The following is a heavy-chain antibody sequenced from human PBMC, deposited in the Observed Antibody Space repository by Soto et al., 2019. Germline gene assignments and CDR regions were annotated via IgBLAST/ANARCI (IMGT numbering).Heavy chain of an antibody. CDR3: AKGAKYCSTGSCYGRGLDY. Sequence: ESGGGVVQPGRSLRLSCAASGYTFSTYDIHWVRQAPGKGLEWVTIISYDGSNKYYADSVRGRFTVSRDNSKNTVYLQMDSLRAEDTAVYYCAKGAKYCSTGSCYGRGLDYWGQGTLVIVSS. J-gene: IGHJ4*02. CDR1: GYTFSTYD. CDR2: ISYDGSNK. V-gene: IGHV3-30*18. D-gene: IGHD2-15*01.